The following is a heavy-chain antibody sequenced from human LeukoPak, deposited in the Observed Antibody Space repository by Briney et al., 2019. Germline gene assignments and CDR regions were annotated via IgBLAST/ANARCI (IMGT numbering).Heavy chain of an antibody. CDR3: ATLMDYYGSGSLYDAFTI. CDR2: IYYSGST. Sequence: SETLSLSCTVSGGSISSYYRSWIRQPPGKGLEWIGYIYYSGSTNYNPSLKSRVTISVDTSKNQFSLKLSSVTAADTAVYYCATLMDYYGSGSLYDAFTICSQGTIVTVSS. CDR1: GGSISSYY. V-gene: IGHV4-59*08. J-gene: IGHJ3*02. D-gene: IGHD3-10*01.